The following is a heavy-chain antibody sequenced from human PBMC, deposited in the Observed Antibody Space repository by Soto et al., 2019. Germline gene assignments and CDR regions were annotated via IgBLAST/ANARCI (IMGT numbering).Heavy chain of an antibody. CDR1: GFTVSSKY. V-gene: IGHV3-66*01. D-gene: IGHD1-7*01. Sequence: EVQLVESGGGLVQPGGSLRLSCAASGFTVSSKYMSWVRQEQGKGLEWVSVIYSGGSIYYADSAKGRFTISRDNSKNTLYLQMNSLRAEDTAVYYCASDRRTTDGMDVGGQGTTVTVSS. J-gene: IGHJ6*02. CDR2: IYSGGSI. CDR3: ASDRRTTDGMDV.